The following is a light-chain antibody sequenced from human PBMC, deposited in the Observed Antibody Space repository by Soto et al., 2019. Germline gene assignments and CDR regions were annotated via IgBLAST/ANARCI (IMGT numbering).Light chain of an antibody. J-gene: IGLJ3*02. CDR1: NIGSKS. Sequence: SYELTQPPSVSVAPGKTASVACGGSNIGSKSVHWYQKKPGQAPVLVMYYDSDRPSGIPERFSGSNSGNTATLTISRVEAGDEADYYCQLCDISSGHVVFGGGTKVTVL. CDR2: YDS. CDR3: QLCDISSGHVV. V-gene: IGLV3-21*01.